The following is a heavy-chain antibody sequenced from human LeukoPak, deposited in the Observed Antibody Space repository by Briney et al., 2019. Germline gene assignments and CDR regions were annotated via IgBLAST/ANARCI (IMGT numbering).Heavy chain of an antibody. CDR2: INHSGST. D-gene: IGHD1-26*01. CDR3: ARGREELPPPPLDY. V-gene: IGHV4-34*01. Sequence: SETLSLTCAVYGGSFSGYYWSWIRQPPGEGLEWIGEINHSGSTNYNPSLKSRVTISVDTSKNQFSLKLSSVTAADTAVYYCARGREELPPPPLDYWGQGTLVTVSS. CDR1: GGSFSGYY. J-gene: IGHJ4*02.